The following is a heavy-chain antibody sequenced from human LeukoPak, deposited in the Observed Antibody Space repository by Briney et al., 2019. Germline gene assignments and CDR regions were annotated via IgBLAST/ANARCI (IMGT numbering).Heavy chain of an antibody. Sequence: GGSLRLSCAASGFTFNNYWMSWVRQAPGKGLEWVANIKQDGSEIYYVDSVKGRFTNSRDNTKNSVYLQMNSLRAEDTAVYYCARQLGGSGSYWGQGTLVTVSS. CDR2: IKQDGSEI. CDR1: GFTFNNYW. CDR3: ARQLGGSGSY. D-gene: IGHD3-10*01. V-gene: IGHV3-7*01. J-gene: IGHJ4*02.